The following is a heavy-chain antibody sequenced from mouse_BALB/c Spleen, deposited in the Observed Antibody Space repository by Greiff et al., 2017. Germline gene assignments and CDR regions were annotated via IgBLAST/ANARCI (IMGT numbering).Heavy chain of an antibody. D-gene: IGHD2-4*01. J-gene: IGHJ3*01. CDR2: IDPANGNT. Sequence: EVQLQQSGAELVKPGASVKLSCTASGFNIKDTYMHWVKQRPEQGLEWIGRIDPANGNTKYDPKFQGKATITADTSSNTAYLQLSSLTSEDTAVYYCARSMITAWFATGAKGLWSLSLQ. CDR1: GFNIKDTY. V-gene: IGHV14-3*02. CDR3: ARSMITAWFAT.